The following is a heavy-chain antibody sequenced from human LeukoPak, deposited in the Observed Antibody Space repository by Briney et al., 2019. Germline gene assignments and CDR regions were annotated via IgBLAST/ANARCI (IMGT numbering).Heavy chain of an antibody. V-gene: IGHV4-34*01. CDR2: INHSGST. CDR1: GGSFSGYY. J-gene: IGHJ4*02. Sequence: SETLSLTCAVYGGSFSGYYWSWIRQSPGKGLEWIGEINHSGSTNYNPSLKSRVTISVDTSKNQFSLKLSSVTAADTAVYYCARGLNYYGSGSYYDYWGQGTLVTVSS. D-gene: IGHD3-10*01. CDR3: ARGLNYYGSGSYYDY.